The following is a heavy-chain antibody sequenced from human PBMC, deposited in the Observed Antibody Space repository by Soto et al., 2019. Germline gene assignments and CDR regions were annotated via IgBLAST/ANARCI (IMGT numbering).Heavy chain of an antibody. CDR1: GFSVKRYW. J-gene: IGHJ6*02. CDR3: GKGKELGVVRYSLDA. V-gene: IGHV3-74*01. CDR2: FGGDENYT. Sequence: PGGSLRLSCGASGFSVKRYWMHWVRQAPGKGLVWLSRFGGDENYTDYADSVRGRFTISRDIAKNTIYLQMNSLRAEDTAVYYCGKGKELGVVRYSLDAWGQGTTVTVSS. D-gene: IGHD3-3*01.